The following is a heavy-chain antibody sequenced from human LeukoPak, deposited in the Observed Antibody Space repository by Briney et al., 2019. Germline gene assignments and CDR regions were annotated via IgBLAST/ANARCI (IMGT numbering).Heavy chain of an antibody. CDR1: GYTFTSYG. J-gene: IGHJ4*02. Sequence: ASVKVSCEASGYTFTSYGISWVRQAPGQGLEWMGWISAYNGNTNYAQKFQGRVTMTRDTSISTAYMELSRLRSDDTAVYYCARGVGGYGFDYWGQGTLVTVSS. V-gene: IGHV1-18*01. D-gene: IGHD5-12*01. CDR3: ARGVGGYGFDY. CDR2: ISAYNGNT.